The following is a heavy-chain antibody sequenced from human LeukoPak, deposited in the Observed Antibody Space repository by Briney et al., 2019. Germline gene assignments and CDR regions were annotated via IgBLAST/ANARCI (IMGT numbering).Heavy chain of an antibody. CDR3: AKEGWRSYFDY. Sequence: GGSLRLSCAASGFTFSRYWMSWVRQAPGKGLEWVANIKQDGSEKYYVDSVKGRFTISRDNAKNSLHLQMNSLRAEDTAVYYCAKEGWRSYFDYWGQGTPVTVSS. D-gene: IGHD2-21*01. V-gene: IGHV3-7*01. CDR1: GFTFSRYW. J-gene: IGHJ4*02. CDR2: IKQDGSEK.